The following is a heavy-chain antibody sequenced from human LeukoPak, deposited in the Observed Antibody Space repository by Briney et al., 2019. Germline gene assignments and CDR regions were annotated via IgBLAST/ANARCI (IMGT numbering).Heavy chain of an antibody. CDR2: INPNSGGT. CDR1: GYSLTGYY. Sequence: GASVKVSCKASGYSLTGYYMHWVRQAPGQGLEWMGWINPNSGGTNFAEKFQGRVTMTRDTSISTAYMELSRLRSDDTAVYYCARDNYYGSSGYDLDFDYWGQGTLVTVSS. D-gene: IGHD3-22*01. J-gene: IGHJ4*02. CDR3: ARDNYYGSSGYDLDFDY. V-gene: IGHV1-2*02.